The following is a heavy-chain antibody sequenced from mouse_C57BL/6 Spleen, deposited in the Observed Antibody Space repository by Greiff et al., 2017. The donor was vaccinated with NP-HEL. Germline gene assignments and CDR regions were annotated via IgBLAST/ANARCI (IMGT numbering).Heavy chain of an antibody. CDR1: GYAFTNYL. CDR2: INPGSGGT. D-gene: IGHD2-2*01. V-gene: IGHV1-54*01. Sequence: VQLQQSGAELVRPGTSVKVSCKASGYAFTNYLIEWVKQRPGQGLEWIGVINPGSGGTNYNEKFKGKATLTADKSSSTAYMQLSILTFEDSAVYFCARGEIYYGYDGYAMDYGGQGTSVTVSS. CDR3: ARGEIYYGYDGYAMDY. J-gene: IGHJ4*01.